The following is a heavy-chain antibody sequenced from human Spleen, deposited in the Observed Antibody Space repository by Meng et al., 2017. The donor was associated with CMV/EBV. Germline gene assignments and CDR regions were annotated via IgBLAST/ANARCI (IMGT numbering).Heavy chain of an antibody. Sequence: QDSGPGLVKPSETLSLTCTISGGSITSTSSYWGWVRQPPGKGLEWIGSIYYRGSTNYNPSLKSRISMSVDMSKNQFSLKVNSVTAADTAIYYCVISSHNWGQGTLVTVSS. CDR3: VISSHN. J-gene: IGHJ4*02. CDR2: IYYRGST. V-gene: IGHV4-39*07. D-gene: IGHD3-3*02. CDR1: GGSITSTSSY.